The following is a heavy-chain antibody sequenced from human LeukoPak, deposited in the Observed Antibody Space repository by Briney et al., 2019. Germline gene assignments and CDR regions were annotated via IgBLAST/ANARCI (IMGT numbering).Heavy chain of an antibody. D-gene: IGHD3-22*01. V-gene: IGHV3-21*01. CDR1: GFTFSSYS. Sequence: RAGRSLRLSCAASGFTFSSYSMNWVRQAPGKGLEWVSSISSSSSYIYYADSVKGRFTISRDNAKNSLYLQMNSLRAEDTAVYYCARDRAIVVVITPYYYYGMDVWGQGTTVTVSS. CDR2: ISSSSSYI. CDR3: ARDRAIVVVITPYYYYGMDV. J-gene: IGHJ6*02.